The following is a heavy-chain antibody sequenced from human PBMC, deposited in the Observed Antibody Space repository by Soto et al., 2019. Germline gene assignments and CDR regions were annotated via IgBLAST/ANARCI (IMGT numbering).Heavy chain of an antibody. J-gene: IGHJ4*02. V-gene: IGHV2-5*02. CDR1: GFSLTTSGVG. D-gene: IGHD3-10*01. CDR2: IYWDDDK. Sequence: QITLKESGPTLVRPTQTLTLTCTFSGFSLTTSGVGVGWIRQPPGKALEWLAVIYWDDDKRYSSSLKSRLTITTDTTKNHVVLTMTNMDPVDTATYYCAHHPYCGLVSYSFDYGCQVTLLTVSS. CDR3: AHHPYCGLVSYSFDY.